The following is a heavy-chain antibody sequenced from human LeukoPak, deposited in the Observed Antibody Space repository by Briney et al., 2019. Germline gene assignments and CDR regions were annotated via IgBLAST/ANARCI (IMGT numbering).Heavy chain of an antibody. J-gene: IGHJ4*02. Sequence: GGSLRLSCAASGFTLSSSEMNWVRQAPGKGLEWVSYISRSGSTIFYADSVKGRFTISRDNSKNTLYLQINSLTAEDTAFYYCAKHFREDYHDSGGHVYLDYWGQGTLVTVSS. CDR1: GFTLSSSE. CDR2: ISRSGSTI. CDR3: AKHFREDYHDSGGHVYLDY. V-gene: IGHV3-48*03. D-gene: IGHD3-22*01.